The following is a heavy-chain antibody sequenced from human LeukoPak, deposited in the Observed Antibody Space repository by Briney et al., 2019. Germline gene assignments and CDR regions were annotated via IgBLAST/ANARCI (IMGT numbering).Heavy chain of an antibody. Sequence: PGGSLRLSCTASGFTVSSNYMSWVRQAPGKGLEWVSVIRSDGSTNHADSVKGRFTISRDNSENIVYLQMNNLRAEDTAVYYCAGRVTGYSSGYVYWGQGTLVTVSS. J-gene: IGHJ4*02. CDR2: IRSDGST. CDR1: GFTVSSNY. V-gene: IGHV3-53*01. D-gene: IGHD5-18*01. CDR3: AGRVTGYSSGYVY.